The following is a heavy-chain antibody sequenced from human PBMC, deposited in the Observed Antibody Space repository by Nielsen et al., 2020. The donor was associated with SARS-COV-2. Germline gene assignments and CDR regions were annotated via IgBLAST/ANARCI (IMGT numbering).Heavy chain of an antibody. CDR1: GYTFTSYA. V-gene: IGHV1-3*01. Sequence: ASVKVSCKASGYTFTSYAMHWVRQAPGQRLEWMGWINAGNGNTKYSQKFQGRVTMTRDTSISTAYMELSRLRSDDTAVYYCARDGYRGYSYGLNYWGQGTLVTVSS. CDR3: ARDGYRGYSYGLNY. CDR2: INAGNGNT. J-gene: IGHJ4*02. D-gene: IGHD5-18*01.